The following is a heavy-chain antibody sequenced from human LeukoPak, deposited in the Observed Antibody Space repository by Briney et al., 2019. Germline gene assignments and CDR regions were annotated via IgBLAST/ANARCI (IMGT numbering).Heavy chain of an antibody. J-gene: IGHJ5*02. D-gene: IGHD2-2*01. Sequence: PSETLSLTCTVSGGSISSYYWSWIRQPPGKGLEWIAYIYYSGSTNYNPSLKSRVTISVDTSKNQFSLKLSSVTAADTAVYYCARDFSTGRFDPWGQGTLVTVSS. CDR2: IYYSGST. CDR1: GGSISSYY. V-gene: IGHV4-59*01. CDR3: ARDFSTGRFDP.